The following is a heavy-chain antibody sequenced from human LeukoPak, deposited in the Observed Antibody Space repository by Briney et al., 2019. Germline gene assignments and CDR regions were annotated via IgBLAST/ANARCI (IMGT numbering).Heavy chain of an antibody. CDR3: ARGGYYYDSSGYYTAFDI. J-gene: IGHJ3*02. CDR1: GFTFSNYV. D-gene: IGHD3-22*01. CDR2: FSGNDGST. V-gene: IGHV3-23*01. Sequence: PGGSLRLSCAASGFTFSNYVMNWVRQAPGKGLEWVSGFSGNDGSTDYADSVKGRFTVSRDNSKNTLYLQMNSLRADDTAVYYCARGGYYYDSSGYYTAFDIWGQGTMVTVSS.